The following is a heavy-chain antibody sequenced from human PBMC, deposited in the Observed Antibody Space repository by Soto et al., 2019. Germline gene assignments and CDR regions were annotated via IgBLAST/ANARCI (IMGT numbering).Heavy chain of an antibody. J-gene: IGHJ4*02. V-gene: IGHV5-51*01. CDR1: GYTFTNYW. D-gene: IGHD6-13*01. CDR3: ARIWEMATVAACDY. CDR2: IYPGDSDI. Sequence: GESLKISFRVSGYTFTNYWIAWVLQMPGKGLEWMGIIYPGDSDIRYSPSFQGQVTISVDKSINTAYLQWSSLKASDSAMYYCARIWEMATVAACDYWGQGTLVTVSS.